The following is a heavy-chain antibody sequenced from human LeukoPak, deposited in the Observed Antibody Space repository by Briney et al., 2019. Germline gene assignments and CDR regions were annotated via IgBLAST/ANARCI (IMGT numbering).Heavy chain of an antibody. V-gene: IGHV3-21*01. J-gene: IGHJ3*02. CDR2: ISSSSSSYI. Sequence: GGSLRLSCAASGFTFSSYSMNWVRQAPGKGLEWVSSISSSSSSYIYNADSVKGRFTISRDNAKNSLYLQMNSLRAEDTAVYYCAKRGYSGSDAFDTWGQGTMVTVSS. CDR3: AKRGYSGSDAFDT. D-gene: IGHD5-12*01. CDR1: GFTFSSYS.